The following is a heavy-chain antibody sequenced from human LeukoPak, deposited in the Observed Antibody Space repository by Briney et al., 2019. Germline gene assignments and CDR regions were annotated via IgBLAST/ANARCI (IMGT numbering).Heavy chain of an antibody. D-gene: IGHD4-17*01. CDR1: GFTFSSYW. V-gene: IGHV3-7*01. CDR3: ARDYGDYVVPFYAFDI. CDR2: IKQDGSEK. Sequence: GGSLRLSCAASGFTFSSYWMSWVRQAPGKGLEWVANIKQDGSEKYYVDSVKGRFTISRDNAKNSLYLQMNSLRAEDTAVYYCARDYGDYVVPFYAFDIWGQGTMVTVSS. J-gene: IGHJ3*02.